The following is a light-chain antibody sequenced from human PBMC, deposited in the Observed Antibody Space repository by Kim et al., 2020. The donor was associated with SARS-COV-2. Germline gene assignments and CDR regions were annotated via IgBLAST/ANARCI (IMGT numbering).Light chain of an antibody. Sequence: LSPGERGAPSCRASQIVRTSCLAWDQQKPGQAPRFLIYGTSNRATGIPDRFIGSGSGTDFTLIITKREHEDFAVYYCQQYDGSRYSFGQGTKLEI. CDR1: QIVRTSC. CDR3: QQYDGSRYS. V-gene: IGKV3-20*01. CDR2: GTS. J-gene: IGKJ2*03.